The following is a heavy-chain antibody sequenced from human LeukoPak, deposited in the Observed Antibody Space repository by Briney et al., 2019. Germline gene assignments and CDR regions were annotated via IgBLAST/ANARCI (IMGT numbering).Heavy chain of an antibody. D-gene: IGHD2-2*01. V-gene: IGHV5-51*01. J-gene: IGHJ5*02. Sequence: GESLKISCKGSGYSFTSYWIGWVRQMPGKGLEWMGIIYPGGSDTRYSPSFQGQVTISADKSISTAYLQWSSLKASDTAMYYCARERASDIVVVPAAINVLGFDPWGQGTLVTVSS. CDR1: GYSFTSYW. CDR2: IYPGGSDT. CDR3: ARERASDIVVVPAAINVLGFDP.